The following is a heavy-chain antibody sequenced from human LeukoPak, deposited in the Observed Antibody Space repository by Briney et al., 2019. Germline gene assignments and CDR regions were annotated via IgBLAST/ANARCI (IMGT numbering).Heavy chain of an antibody. J-gene: IGHJ4*02. D-gene: IGHD6-13*01. CDR1: GFTFTNAW. V-gene: IGHV3-48*04. CDR3: ARGGRSSSNY. Sequence: PGRSLRLSCAASGFTFTNAWMNWVRQAPGKGLEWVSYISSSGGTTCYADSVKGRFTISRDNAKNSLSLQMNSLRAEDMAVYYCARGGRSSSNYWGQGTLVTVSS. CDR2: ISSSGGTT.